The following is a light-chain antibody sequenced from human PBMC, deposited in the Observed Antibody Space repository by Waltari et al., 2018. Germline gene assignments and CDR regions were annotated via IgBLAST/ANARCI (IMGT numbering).Light chain of an antibody. CDR2: DVT. CDR3: SSQTLDGVVL. J-gene: IGLJ2*01. V-gene: IGLV2-14*03. CDR1: GSGVAPSGY. Sequence: QSALTQPASVSGSPGQSITISCTGLGSGVAPSGYRSWHQHHPGKAPQVIIYDVTNRPSGVSARFSASRSANTASLTISGLQPEDEGDYFCSSQTLDGVVLFGGGTKVTVL.